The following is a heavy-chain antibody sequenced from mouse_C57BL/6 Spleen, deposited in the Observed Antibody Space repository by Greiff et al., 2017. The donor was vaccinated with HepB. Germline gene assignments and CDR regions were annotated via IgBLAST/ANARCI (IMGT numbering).Heavy chain of an antibody. D-gene: IGHD2-4*01. V-gene: IGHV5-12*01. CDR1: GFTFSDYY. CDR2: ISNGGGST. J-gene: IGHJ3*01. Sequence: EVKLQESGGGLVQPGGSLKLSCAASGFTFSDYYMYWVRQTPEKRLEWVAYISNGGGSTYYPDTVKGRFTISRDNAKNTLYLQMSSLKSEDTAMYYCTRDRDDYDGWGQGTLVTVSA. CDR3: TRDRDDYDG.